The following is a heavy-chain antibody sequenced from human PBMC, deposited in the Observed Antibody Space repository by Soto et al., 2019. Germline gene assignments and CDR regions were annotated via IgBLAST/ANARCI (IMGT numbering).Heavy chain of an antibody. J-gene: IGHJ6*02. CDR1: GYTFTGYY. CDR3: ARTFGATSSYYYYYGMDV. CDR2: INPNSGGT. D-gene: IGHD1-26*01. V-gene: IGHV1-2*02. Sequence: QVQLVQSGAEVKKPGASVKVSCKASGYTFTGYYMHWVRQAPGQGLEWMGWINPNSGGTNYAQKFQGRVTMTRDTSISTAYMELSRLRSDDTAAYYCARTFGATSSYYYYYGMDVWGQGTTVTVSS.